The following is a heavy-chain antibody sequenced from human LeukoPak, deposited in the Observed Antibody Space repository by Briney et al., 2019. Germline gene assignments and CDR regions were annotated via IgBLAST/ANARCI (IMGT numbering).Heavy chain of an antibody. J-gene: IGHJ3*02. V-gene: IGHV3-7*01. Sequence: GGTLRLSCAASGFPFRSYWMSWVRQAPGKGLEWVASIKKDGSEKYYVDSVKGRFTVSRDNAKNSLYLQMNSLRVEDTAMYYCARDAGRAGDAFDIWGQGTMVTVSS. CDR1: GFPFRSYW. D-gene: IGHD1-26*01. CDR3: ARDAGRAGDAFDI. CDR2: IKKDGSEK.